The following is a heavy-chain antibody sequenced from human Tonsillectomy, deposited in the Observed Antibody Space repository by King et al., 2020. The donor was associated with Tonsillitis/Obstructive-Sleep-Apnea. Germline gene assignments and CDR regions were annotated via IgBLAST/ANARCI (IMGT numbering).Heavy chain of an antibody. CDR1: GGSFSGYY. Sequence: VQLQQWGAGLLKPSETLSLTCAVYGGSFSGYYWSWIRQPPGKGLEWIGEINHSGSTNYNPSLKSRVTISVDTSKNQFSLKLTSVTAADTAVYYCARVKDGDSPNYYYYYYMDVWGKGTTVTVSS. CDR2: INHSGST. D-gene: IGHD4-17*01. V-gene: IGHV4-34*01. J-gene: IGHJ6*03. CDR3: ARVKDGDSPNYYYYYYMDV.